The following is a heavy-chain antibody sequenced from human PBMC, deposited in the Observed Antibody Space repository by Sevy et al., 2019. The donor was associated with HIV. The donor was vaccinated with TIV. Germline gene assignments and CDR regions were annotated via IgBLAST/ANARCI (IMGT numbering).Heavy chain of an antibody. CDR3: ASAREYYEDSSGYLDY. V-gene: IGHV1-24*01. Sequence: ASVKVSCKVSEYSLTKLSMHWVRQAPGKGLEWMGRFDPEDGETSFAQKFQGRVTMTEDTSTDTAYMQLSSLRSEDTAVYYCASAREYYEDSSGYLDYWGQGTLVTVSS. CDR2: FDPEDGET. CDR1: EYSLTKLS. J-gene: IGHJ4*02. D-gene: IGHD3-22*01.